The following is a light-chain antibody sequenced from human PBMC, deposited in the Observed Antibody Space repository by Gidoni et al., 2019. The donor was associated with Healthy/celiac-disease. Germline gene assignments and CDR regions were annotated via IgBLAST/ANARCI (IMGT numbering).Light chain of an antibody. V-gene: IGKV3-11*01. CDR3: QQRSNWPIT. CDR1: QSVNSY. CDR2: DAS. J-gene: IGKJ5*01. Sequence: DIVLTQSPATLSLSPAERATLSCRASQSVNSYLAWYQQKPGQAPRLLIYDASNRATGIPARFSGSGSGTDFTLTISSLEPEDFAVYYCQQRSNWPITFGQGTRLEIK.